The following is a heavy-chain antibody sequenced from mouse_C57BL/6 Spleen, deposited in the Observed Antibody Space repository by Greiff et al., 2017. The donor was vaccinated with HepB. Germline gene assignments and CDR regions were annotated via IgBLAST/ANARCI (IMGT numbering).Heavy chain of an antibody. D-gene: IGHD2-5*01. CDR3: ARESNHEGYYFDY. CDR1: GFTFSSYA. J-gene: IGHJ2*01. Sequence: EVQGVESGGGLVKPGGSLKLSCAASGFTFSSYAMSWVRQTPEKRLEWVATISDGGSYTYYPDNVKGRFTISRDNAKNNLYLQMSHLKSEDTAMYYCARESNHEGYYFDYWGQGTTLTVSS. V-gene: IGHV5-4*01. CDR2: ISDGGSYT.